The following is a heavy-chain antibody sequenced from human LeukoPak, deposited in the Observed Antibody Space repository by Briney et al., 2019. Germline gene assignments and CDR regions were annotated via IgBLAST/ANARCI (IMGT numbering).Heavy chain of an antibody. J-gene: IGHJ4*02. V-gene: IGHV4-30-4*01. D-gene: IGHD4-17*01. CDR1: GGSISSSDYY. Sequence: NTSQTLSLTCTVSGGSISSSDYYWSWIRQPPGKGLEWIGYIYYSGSTYYNPSLQSRVIISVDTSKNQFSLKLTSVTAADTAVYYCARALYSMTTVTTEYWFDYWGQGTLVTVSS. CDR3: ARALYSMTTVTTEYWFDY. CDR2: IYYSGST.